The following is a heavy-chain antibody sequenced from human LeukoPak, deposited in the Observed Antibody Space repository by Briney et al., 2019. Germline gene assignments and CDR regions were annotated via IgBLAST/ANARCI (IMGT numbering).Heavy chain of an antibody. CDR1: GFPFSDAW. CDR3: VRELSGSFDY. J-gene: IGHJ4*02. V-gene: IGHV3-15*07. CDR2: IKSKTNGGTT. Sequence: GGSLRLSCAVSGFPFSDAWMNWVRQVPGRGLEWVGLIKSKTNGGTTDYTTPVKGRFTISRDDSKNTLYLQMNSLKIEDTAVYYCVRELSGSFDYWGQGTLVTVSS. D-gene: IGHD3-10*01.